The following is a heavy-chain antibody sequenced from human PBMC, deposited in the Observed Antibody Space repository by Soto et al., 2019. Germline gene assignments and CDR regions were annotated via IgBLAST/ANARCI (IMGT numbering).Heavy chain of an antibody. J-gene: IGHJ4*02. V-gene: IGHV4-30-2*01. CDR3: ARAVAGTGYYFDY. CDR2: IYHSGST. CDR1: GGSISSGGYS. D-gene: IGHD6-19*01. Sequence: SETLSLTCAVSGGSISSGGYSWSWIRQPPGKGLEWIGYIYHSGSTYYNPSLKSRVTISVDRSKNQFSLKLSSVTAADTAVYYCARAVAGTGYYFDYWGQGTLVTVS.